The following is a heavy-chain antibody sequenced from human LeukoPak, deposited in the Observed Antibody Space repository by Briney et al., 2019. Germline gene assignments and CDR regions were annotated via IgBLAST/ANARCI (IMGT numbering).Heavy chain of an antibody. Sequence: GGSLRLSCAASGFTFDDYAMHWVRPAPGKGLEWVSGISWNSGSIGYADSVKGRFTISRDNAKDSLYLQMNSLRAEDTALYYCAKGDGSGSSDYWGQGTLVTVSS. J-gene: IGHJ4*02. CDR1: GFTFDDYA. CDR2: ISWNSGSI. D-gene: IGHD3-10*01. CDR3: AKGDGSGSSDY. V-gene: IGHV3-9*01.